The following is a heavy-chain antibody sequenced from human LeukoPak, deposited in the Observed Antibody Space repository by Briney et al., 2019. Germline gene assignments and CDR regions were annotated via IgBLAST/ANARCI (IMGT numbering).Heavy chain of an antibody. CDR3: ARGQPQRYNSGWYVNWFDP. CDR2: IYYSRST. J-gene: IGHJ5*02. CDR1: GGSISNYY. Sequence: PSETLSLTCTVSGGSISNYYWSWIRQPPGKGLEWIGYIYYSRSTNYNPSLKSRVTISIDTSKNQFSLKVNSVTAADTAVYYCARGQPQRYNSGWYVNWFDPWGQGTLVSVSS. D-gene: IGHD6-19*01. V-gene: IGHV4-59*01.